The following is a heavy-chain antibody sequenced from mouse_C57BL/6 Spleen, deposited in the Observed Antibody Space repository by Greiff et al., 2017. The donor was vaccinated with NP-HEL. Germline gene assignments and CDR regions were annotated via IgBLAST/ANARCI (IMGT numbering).Heavy chain of an antibody. CDR1: GFTFNTYA. CDR3: VREGDGSSPYWYFDV. Sequence: EVKLVESGGGLVQPKGSLKLSCAASGFTFNTYAMHWVRQAPGKGLEWVARIRSKSSNYATYYADSVKDGFTISRDDSQSMLYLQMNNLKTEDTAMYYCVREGDGSSPYWYFDVWGTGTTVTVSS. V-gene: IGHV10-3*01. CDR2: IRSKSSNYAT. D-gene: IGHD1-1*01. J-gene: IGHJ1*03.